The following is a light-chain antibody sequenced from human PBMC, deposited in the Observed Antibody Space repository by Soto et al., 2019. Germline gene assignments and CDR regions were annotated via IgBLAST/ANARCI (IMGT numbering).Light chain of an antibody. CDR1: SSDLGVYNY. CDR3: CSYTGTYTWV. CDR2: DVY. V-gene: IGLV2-11*01. J-gene: IGLJ3*02. Sequence: QSALTQPRSVSGSPGQSVTISCTGTSSDLGVYNYVSWCQHHPGKAPKLIIYDVYKRPSGVPDRFSASKSDNTASLTISGLQAEDEADYYCCSYTGTYTWVFGGGTKVTVL.